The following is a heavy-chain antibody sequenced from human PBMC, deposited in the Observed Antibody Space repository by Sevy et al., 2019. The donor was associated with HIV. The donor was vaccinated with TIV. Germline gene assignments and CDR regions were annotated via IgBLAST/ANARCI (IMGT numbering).Heavy chain of an antibody. D-gene: IGHD3-3*01. J-gene: IGHJ3*02. CDR1: GFVFSSYA. CDR2: IAYDGRNK. V-gene: IGHV3-30*04. Sequence: GESLKISCTASGFVFSSYAMHWVRQAPGKGLEWVAFIAYDGRNKNYAESVKGRFTLSRDNSKNTLYLQMNSLGAEDTAVYYCARPRFLEWLSSAAFDIWGQGTMVTVSS. CDR3: ARPRFLEWLSSAAFDI.